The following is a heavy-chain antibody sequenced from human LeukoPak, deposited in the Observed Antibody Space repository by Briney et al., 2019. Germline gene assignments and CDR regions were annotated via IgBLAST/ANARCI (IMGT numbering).Heavy chain of an antibody. V-gene: IGHV4-61*05. CDR2: IYYSGST. CDR3: ARGNGYWRA. J-gene: IGHJ5*02. Sequence: KTSETLSLTCTVSGGSISSINYYWGCFRQPPGKGLEWIGYIYYSGSTNYNPSLKSRVTISVDTSKNQFSLKLSSVTAADTAVYYCARGNGYWRAWGQGTLVTVSS. CDR1: GGSISSINYY. D-gene: IGHD5-18*01.